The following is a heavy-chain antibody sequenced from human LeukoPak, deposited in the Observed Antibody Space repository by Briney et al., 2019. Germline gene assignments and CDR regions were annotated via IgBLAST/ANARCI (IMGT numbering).Heavy chain of an antibody. J-gene: IGHJ3*02. V-gene: IGHV3-30*19. Sequence: GGSLRLSWAASGFTFSSYGMHWVRQAPGKGLQWVAVIWYDGSNKYYADSVKGRFTISRDNSKNTLYLQMNSLRAEDTAVYYCARPTDSYDAFDIWGQGTMVTVSS. CDR3: ARPTDSYDAFDI. CDR1: GFTFSSYG. D-gene: IGHD2-15*01. CDR2: IWYDGSNK.